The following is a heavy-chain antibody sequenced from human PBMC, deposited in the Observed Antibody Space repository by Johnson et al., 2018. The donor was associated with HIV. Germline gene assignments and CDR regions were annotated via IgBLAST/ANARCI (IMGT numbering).Heavy chain of an antibody. D-gene: IGHD3-22*01. Sequence: VQLVESGGGVVRPGGSLRLSCAASGFTFASSAMSWVRQAPGKGLEWVSAISDSGSTYYADSVKGRFTISRDNAKNSLYLQMNSLRAEDTAVYYCAREYYYDSSGTPVFDIWGQGTMVTVSS. CDR2: ISDSGST. CDR3: AREYYYDSSGTPVFDI. CDR1: GFTFASSA. V-gene: IGHV3-23*04. J-gene: IGHJ3*02.